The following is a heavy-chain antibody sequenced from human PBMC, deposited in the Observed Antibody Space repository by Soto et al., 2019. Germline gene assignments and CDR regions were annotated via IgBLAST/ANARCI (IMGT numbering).Heavy chain of an antibody. D-gene: IGHD3-16*01. CDR2: IHHSGTT. J-gene: IGHJ3*02. V-gene: IGHV4-4*02. CDR1: GGAVSSDNW. Sequence: SETLSLTGAVSGGAVSSDNWWILVRQPPGKGLDWIEAIHHSGTTTINPSLKSRISISVDKTKNQFSVKLSSVTAADTAVSFCARGFDYLWGRYSHGSGDDSFDIWRQGTMVTVAS. CDR3: ARGFDYLWGRYSHGSGDDSFDI.